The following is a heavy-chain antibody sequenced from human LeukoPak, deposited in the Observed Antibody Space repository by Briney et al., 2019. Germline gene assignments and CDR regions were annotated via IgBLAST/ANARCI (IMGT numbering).Heavy chain of an antibody. J-gene: IGHJ3*02. CDR1: GGSVSSYY. CDR2: IYYSGSS. V-gene: IGHV4-59*02. D-gene: IGHD5/OR15-5a*01. Sequence: PSETLSLTCAVSGGSVSSYYWTWIRQPPGKGLEWIGYIYYSGSSNYNPSLKSRVTISVDTSKNQFSLKLTSVTAADTAVYYCARGGSTFDIWGQGTMVTVSS. CDR3: ARGGSTFDI.